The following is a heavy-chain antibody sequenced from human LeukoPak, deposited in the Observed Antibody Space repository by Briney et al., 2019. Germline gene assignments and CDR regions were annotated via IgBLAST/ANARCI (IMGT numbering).Heavy chain of an antibody. Sequence: PSETLSLTCTVSGGSISSYYWSWIRQPPGKGLEWIGYIYYSGSTNYNPSLKSRVTMSVDTSKNQFSLKLSSVTAADTAVYYCALTTVMGYYFDYWGQGTLVTVSS. J-gene: IGHJ4*02. CDR3: ALTTVMGYYFDY. CDR1: GGSISSYY. CDR2: IYYSGST. V-gene: IGHV4-59*12. D-gene: IGHD4-11*01.